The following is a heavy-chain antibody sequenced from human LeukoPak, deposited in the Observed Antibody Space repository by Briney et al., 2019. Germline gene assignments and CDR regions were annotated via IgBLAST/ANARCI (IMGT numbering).Heavy chain of an antibody. CDR3: ARDTVTTSYYYYYMDV. D-gene: IGHD4-11*01. CDR1: GFTFSSYW. Sequence: PGGSLRLSCAASGFTFSSYWMSWVRQAPGKGLEWVANIKQDGSEKYYVDSVKGRLTISRDNAKNSLYLQMNSLRAEDTAVYYCARDTVTTSYYYYYMDVWGKGTTVTVSS. CDR2: IKQDGSEK. V-gene: IGHV3-7*01. J-gene: IGHJ6*03.